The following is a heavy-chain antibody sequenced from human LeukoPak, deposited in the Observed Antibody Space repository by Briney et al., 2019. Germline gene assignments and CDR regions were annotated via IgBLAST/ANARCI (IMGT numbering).Heavy chain of an antibody. CDR3: AKFPYGPGSYYKYYLDY. Sequence: GSGGSTYYADSVKGRFTLSRDNSKNTLYLQMNSLRAEDTAVYYCAKFPYGPGSYYKYYLDYWGQGTLVTVSS. J-gene: IGHJ4*02. CDR2: GSGGST. V-gene: IGHV3-23*01. D-gene: IGHD3-10*01.